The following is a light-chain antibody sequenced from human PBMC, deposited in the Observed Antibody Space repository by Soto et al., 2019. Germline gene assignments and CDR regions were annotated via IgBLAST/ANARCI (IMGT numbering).Light chain of an antibody. CDR1: GSDIGAYNF. Sequence: QSALAQPPSASGSPGQSVTISCTGSGSDIGAYNFVSWYQQHPGKAPKLMIFGVTERPSGVPDRFSGSKSGNTASLTVSGLQADDEAVYYCYSYAGRNIWVFGGGTKHTVL. CDR2: GVT. J-gene: IGLJ3*02. CDR3: YSYAGRNIWV. V-gene: IGLV2-8*01.